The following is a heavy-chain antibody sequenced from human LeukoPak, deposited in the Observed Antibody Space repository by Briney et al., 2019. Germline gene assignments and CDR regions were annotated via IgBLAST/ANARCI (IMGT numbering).Heavy chain of an antibody. Sequence: GGSLRLSCAASGFTFSDYYMSWIRQAPGKGLEWISYISSSATTRYYADSVKGRFTISRDNAKNSLYLQMNSLRAEDTAVYYCARPLAYYDSSGYSYWGQGTLVTVSS. J-gene: IGHJ4*02. CDR2: ISSSATTR. D-gene: IGHD3-22*01. V-gene: IGHV3-11*04. CDR1: GFTFSDYY. CDR3: ARPLAYYDSSGYSY.